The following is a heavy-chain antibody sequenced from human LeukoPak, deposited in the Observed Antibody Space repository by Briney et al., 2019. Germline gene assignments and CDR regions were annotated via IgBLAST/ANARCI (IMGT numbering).Heavy chain of an antibody. V-gene: IGHV4-38-2*02. CDR2: IYHSGST. CDR1: GYSISSGHY. CDR3: ASEEYQLSLDY. J-gene: IGHJ4*02. D-gene: IGHD2-2*01. Sequence: SETLSLTCTVSGYSISSGHYWGWIRQPPGKGLEWIGSIYHSGSTYYNPSLKSRVTISVDTSKNQFSLKLSSVTAADTAVYYCASEEYQLSLDYWGQGTLVTVSS.